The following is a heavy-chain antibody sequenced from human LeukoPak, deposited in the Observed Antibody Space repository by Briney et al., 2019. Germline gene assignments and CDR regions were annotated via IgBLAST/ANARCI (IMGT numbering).Heavy chain of an antibody. CDR2: IYYSGST. CDR1: GGSISSGGYY. J-gene: IGHJ4*02. CDR3: ARDSYFDY. V-gene: IGHV4-61*08. Sequence: SETLSLTCAVSGGSISSGGYYWSWIRQPPGKGLEWIGYIYYSGSTNYNPSLKSRVTISVDTSKNQFSLKLSSVTAADTAVYYCARDSYFDYWGQGTLVTVSS.